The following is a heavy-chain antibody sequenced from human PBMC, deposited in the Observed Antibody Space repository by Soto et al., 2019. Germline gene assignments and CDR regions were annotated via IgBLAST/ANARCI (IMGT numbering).Heavy chain of an antibody. CDR3: ARDKITGLFDY. CDR2: VFSGST. Sequence: PSETLSLTCTVSGGSISSSSYYWGWIRQPPGKGLEWIGNVFSGSTYYNPSLKSRVTMSVDTSKNQFSLKLTSVTAADTAVYYCARDKITGLFDYWGQGTLVTVSS. J-gene: IGHJ4*02. V-gene: IGHV4-39*02. D-gene: IGHD2-8*02. CDR1: GGSISSSSYY.